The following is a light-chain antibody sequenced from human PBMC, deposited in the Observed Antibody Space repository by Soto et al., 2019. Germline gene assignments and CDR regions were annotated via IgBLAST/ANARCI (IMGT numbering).Light chain of an antibody. CDR3: LQYHSYPLS. J-gene: IGKJ4*01. CDR1: QSLTNW. V-gene: IGKV1-5*03. Sequence: DIQMTQSPSTLSASVGDRVSITCRASQSLTNWLAWYQQKPGKAPNLLIYTASTLKGGVPSRFSVSGSGTEFTLTISSLQPDDFATYYCLQYHSYPLSFGGGTKVDIK. CDR2: TAS.